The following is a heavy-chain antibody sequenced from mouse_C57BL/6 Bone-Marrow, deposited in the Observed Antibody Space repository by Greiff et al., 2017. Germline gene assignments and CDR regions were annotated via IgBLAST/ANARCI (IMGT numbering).Heavy chain of an antibody. D-gene: IGHD1-1*01. Sequence: EVKVVESGEGLVKPGGSLKLSCAASGFTFSSYAMSWVRQTPEKRLEWVAYISSGGDYIYYADTVKGRFTISRDNARNTLYLQMSSLKSKDAAMYYCTRDRDYGSSPRYFDVWGTGTTVTVSS. V-gene: IGHV5-9-1*02. CDR1: GFTFSSYA. CDR3: TRDRDYGSSPRYFDV. CDR2: ISSGGDYI. J-gene: IGHJ1*03.